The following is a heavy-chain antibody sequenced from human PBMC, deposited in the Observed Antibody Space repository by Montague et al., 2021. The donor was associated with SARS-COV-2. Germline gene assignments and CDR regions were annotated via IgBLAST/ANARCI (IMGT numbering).Heavy chain of an antibody. CDR1: GGSISSSSHY. CDR3: ARHSGDYTIFGVVIYYMDV. V-gene: IGHV4-39*01. D-gene: IGHD3-3*01. J-gene: IGHJ6*03. Sequence: SETLSLTCTVSGGSISSSSHYWGWIRQPPGKGLEWIGSIYYSGSTYYNPSLKSRVTISVDTSKNQFSLKLSSVTAADTAVFYCARHSGDYTIFGVVIYYMDVWGKGTTVTGAS. CDR2: IYYSGST.